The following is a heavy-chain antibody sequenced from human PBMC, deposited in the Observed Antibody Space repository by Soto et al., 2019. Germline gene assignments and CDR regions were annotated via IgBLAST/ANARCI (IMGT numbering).Heavy chain of an antibody. J-gene: IGHJ4*02. V-gene: IGHV6-1*01. CDR2: TYYRSKWYY. CDR1: GDSVSSDSAA. CDR3: ARGSTVTTGFDY. Sequence: SQTLSLTCAISGDSVSSDSAAWNWIRQSPSRGLEWLGRTYYRSKWYYSYAVSLKSRMTINADTSKNQFSLQLNSVTPDDTAVYYCARGSTVTTGFDYWGQGTLVTVSS. D-gene: IGHD4-17*01.